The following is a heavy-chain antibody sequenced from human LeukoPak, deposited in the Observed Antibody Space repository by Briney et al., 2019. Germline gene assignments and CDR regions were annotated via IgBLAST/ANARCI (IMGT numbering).Heavy chain of an antibody. J-gene: IGHJ4*02. Sequence: GASVKVSCKASGYTFTGYYMHWVRRAPGQGLEWMGWINPNSGGTNYAQKFQGRVTMTRDTSISTAYMELSSLRSEDTAVYYCARDEVRGYSEGSFDYWGQGTLVTVSS. CDR3: ARDEVRGYSEGSFDY. V-gene: IGHV1-2*02. CDR2: INPNSGGT. D-gene: IGHD5-12*01. CDR1: GYTFTGYY.